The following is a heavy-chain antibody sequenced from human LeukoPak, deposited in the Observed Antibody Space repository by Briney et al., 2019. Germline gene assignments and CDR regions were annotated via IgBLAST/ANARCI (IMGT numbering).Heavy chain of an antibody. V-gene: IGHV4-34*01. J-gene: IGHJ6*03. CDR3: AKRIQSASQYMDV. CDR1: AGSFSDYY. CDR2: INHSGIT. Sequence: PSETLSLTCAVYAGSFSDYYWSWIRQPPGKGLEWIGEINHSGITNYNPSLKSRVFISVDTSKNQFSLKLSSVTAADTAVYYCAKRIQSASQYMDVWGKGTTVTVSS. D-gene: IGHD5-24*01.